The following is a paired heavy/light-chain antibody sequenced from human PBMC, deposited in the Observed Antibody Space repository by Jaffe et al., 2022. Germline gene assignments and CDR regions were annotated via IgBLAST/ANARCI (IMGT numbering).Light chain of an antibody. CDR1: QSLLHSDGKTY. V-gene: IGKV2-29*02. J-gene: IGKJ2*01. CDR2: ELS. CDR3: MQAIHLPYT. Sequence: DIVMTQTPLSLSVTPGQPASISCKSSQSLLHSDGKTYLYWYLQRPGQSPQLLIHELSSRFSGVPDRFSGSGSGTDFTLKISRVEAEDVGFYYCMQAIHLPYTFGQGTKLEIK.
Heavy chain of an antibody. J-gene: IGHJ5*02. CDR3: AKSGYSISWAPDH. CDR2: ISTSGAGT. V-gene: IGHV3-23*01. CDR1: GFTFSTYA. D-gene: IGHD6-13*01. Sequence: EVQLLESGGGLVQPGGSLRLSCAASGFTFSTYAMSWVRQAPGQGLEWVSGISTSGAGTQSAASVKGRFIISRDNSKNTLYLEMNSLRAEDTAVYYCAKSGYSISWAPDHWGQGTLVTVSS.